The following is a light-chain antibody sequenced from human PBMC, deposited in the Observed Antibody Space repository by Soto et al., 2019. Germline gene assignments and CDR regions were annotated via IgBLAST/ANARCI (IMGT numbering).Light chain of an antibody. Sequence: EIVLTQSPGTLSLSPGERATLSCRASQSVSSSYLAWYQQKPGQAPRLLIYGASSRATGIPYRFSGSGSGTDFTLTISRLEPEDFAVDYCQQYGSSPYTFGQGTKLEIK. J-gene: IGKJ2*01. CDR3: QQYGSSPYT. V-gene: IGKV3-20*01. CDR1: QSVSSSY. CDR2: GAS.